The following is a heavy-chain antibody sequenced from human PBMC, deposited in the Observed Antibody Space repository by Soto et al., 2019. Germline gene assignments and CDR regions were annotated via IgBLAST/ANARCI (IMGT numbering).Heavy chain of an antibody. D-gene: IGHD3-10*01. J-gene: IGHJ4*02. CDR2: IKSSTDGGTT. CDR3: TIDRGCTLFHYVSGNFYDH. Sequence: EVHLVESGGGLVKPGGSLRLSCAASGFTFTNAWMSWVRQAPGKGLEWVGRIKSSTDGGTTEYAAPVKGRFTILRDDSERTVYLQMNSLKNDDTPVYFSTIDRGCTLFHYVSGNFYDHWGQGTLVTVSS. V-gene: IGHV3-15*01. CDR1: GFTFTNAW.